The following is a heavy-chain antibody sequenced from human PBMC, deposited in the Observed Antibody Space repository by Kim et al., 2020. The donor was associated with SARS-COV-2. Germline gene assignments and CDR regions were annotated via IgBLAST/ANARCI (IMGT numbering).Heavy chain of an antibody. Sequence: KFQGRVTMTRDTSTSTVYMELSSLRSEDTAVYYCARGMYYYGSGRNYFDYWGQGTLVTVSS. V-gene: IGHV1-46*01. D-gene: IGHD3-10*01. J-gene: IGHJ4*02. CDR3: ARGMYYYGSGRNYFDY.